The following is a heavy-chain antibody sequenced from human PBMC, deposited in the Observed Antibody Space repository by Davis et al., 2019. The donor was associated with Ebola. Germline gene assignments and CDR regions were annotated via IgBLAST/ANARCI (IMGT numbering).Heavy chain of an antibody. CDR3: VRDSGYYSHDY. CDR2: IDPDGAGK. V-gene: IGHV3-74*01. CDR1: GFTFSHFH. Sequence: PGGSLRLSCAASGFTFSHFHIHWVRQTPTKGLVWVARIDPDGAGKNYADSVKGRFTISRDNAKNTLSLQMNSLRVEDTAVYYCVRDSGYYSHDYWGHGTLVTVSS. J-gene: IGHJ4*01. D-gene: IGHD5-12*01.